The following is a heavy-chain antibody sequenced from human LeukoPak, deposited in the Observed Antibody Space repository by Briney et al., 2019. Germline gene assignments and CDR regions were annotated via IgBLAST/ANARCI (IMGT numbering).Heavy chain of an antibody. Sequence: GGSLRLSCAASGFTFSREWMVWVRQAPGKGLEWVSAISGSGGSTYYADSVKGRFTISRDNSKNTLYLQMNSLRAEDTAVYYCVCGSGSYYNQNWFDPWGQGTLVTVSS. CDR3: VCGSGSYYNQNWFDP. CDR2: ISGSGGST. J-gene: IGHJ5*02. CDR1: GFTFSREW. D-gene: IGHD3-10*01. V-gene: IGHV3-23*01.